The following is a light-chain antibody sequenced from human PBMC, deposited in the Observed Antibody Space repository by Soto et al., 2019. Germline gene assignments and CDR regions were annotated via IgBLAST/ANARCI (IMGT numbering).Light chain of an antibody. J-gene: IGKJ1*01. CDR1: QSVSSN. CDR2: GAS. CDR3: QQYNKWPPV. Sequence: EIVMTQSPATLSVSPGERATLSCRASQSVSSNLAWYQQKPGQAPRLLIYGASTRATGIPARFSGSGSGTEFTLTLSSLQSEDFAVYYCQQYNKWPPVFGQGTKVDIK. V-gene: IGKV3-15*01.